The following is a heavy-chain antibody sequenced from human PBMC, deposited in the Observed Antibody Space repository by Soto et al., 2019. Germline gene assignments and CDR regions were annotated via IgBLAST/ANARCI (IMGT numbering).Heavy chain of an antibody. CDR3: TRYSGSYGWPYFDY. J-gene: IGHJ4*02. CDR2: IRSKAYGGTT. Sequence: GGSLRLSCTSSGFTFGDYAMSLFRQAPGKGLEWVGFIRSKAYGGTTEYAASVKGRFTISRDDAKSIAYLQMNSLKTEDTAVYYCTRYSGSYGWPYFDYWGQGTLVTVSS. D-gene: IGHD1-26*01. V-gene: IGHV3-49*03. CDR1: GFTFGDYA.